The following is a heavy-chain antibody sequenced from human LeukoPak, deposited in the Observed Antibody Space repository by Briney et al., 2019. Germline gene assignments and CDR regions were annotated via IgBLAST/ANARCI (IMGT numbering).Heavy chain of an antibody. D-gene: IGHD6-19*01. CDR2: ISSSGSTI. V-gene: IGHV3-48*03. J-gene: IGHJ3*02. CDR1: GFTFSSYE. CDR3: VRSRLGSGDVFDI. Sequence: LTGGSLRLSCAASGFTFSSYEMNWVRQAPGKGLEWVSYISSSGSTIYYADSVRGRFTISRDNAKNSLYLQMNSLRAEDAAVYYCVRSRLGSGDVFDIWGQGTMVTVSA.